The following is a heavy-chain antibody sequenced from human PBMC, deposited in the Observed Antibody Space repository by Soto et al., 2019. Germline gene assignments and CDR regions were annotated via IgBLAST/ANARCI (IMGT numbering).Heavy chain of an antibody. CDR2: INPSGGST. CDR3: VRESTPTRWFDP. J-gene: IGHJ5*02. CDR1: GYTFTSYY. D-gene: IGHD2-2*01. V-gene: IGHV1-46*03. Sequence: QVQLVQSGAEGKKPGASVKVSCKASGYTFTSYYIHWVRQAPGQGLEWMGVINPSGGSTSYAQNFQGRVTLTRDPSTSTVYMELSSLRSEDTAVYYCVRESTPTRWFDPWGQGTLVTVSS.